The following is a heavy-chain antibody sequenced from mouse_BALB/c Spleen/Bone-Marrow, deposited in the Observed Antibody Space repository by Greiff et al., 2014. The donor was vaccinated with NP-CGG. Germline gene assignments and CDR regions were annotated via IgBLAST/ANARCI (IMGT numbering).Heavy chain of an antibody. CDR2: IDPSDSET. D-gene: IGHD1-2*01. V-gene: IGHV1S127*01. CDR3: ARVGLRLPYYFDY. Sequence: QVQLQQSGPQVVRPGASVKISCKASGYSFTSYWMHWVKQRPGQGLEWIGMIDPSDSETRLNQKFKGKATLTVDKSSSTAYMQLSSPTSEDSAVYYCARVGLRLPYYFDYWGQGTTLTVSS. CDR1: GYSFTSYW. J-gene: IGHJ2*01.